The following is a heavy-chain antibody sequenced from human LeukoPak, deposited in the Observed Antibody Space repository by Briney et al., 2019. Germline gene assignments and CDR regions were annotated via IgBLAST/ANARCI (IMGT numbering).Heavy chain of an antibody. J-gene: IGHJ4*02. V-gene: IGHV4-28*01. D-gene: IGHD1-26*01. CDR1: GYSISTSNW. Sequence: KPSDTLSLTCAVSGYSISTSNWWGWIRQPPGKGLEWIGYIYYSGSTYYNPSLKSRVTMSVDTSKNQFSLKLSSVSAVDTAVYYCARHGSRGPVPLENWGQGILVTVSS. CDR3: ARHGSRGPVPLEN. CDR2: IYYSGST.